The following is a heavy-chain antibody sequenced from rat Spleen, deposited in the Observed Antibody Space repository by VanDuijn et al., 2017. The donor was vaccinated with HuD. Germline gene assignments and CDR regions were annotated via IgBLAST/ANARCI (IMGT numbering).Heavy chain of an antibody. V-gene: IGHV2-17*01. J-gene: IGHJ3*01. CDR2: IYHDGGT. CDR3: ARSYGGYTQHWFPY. Sequence: VQLKETGPGLVQPTQTLSLTCTVSGFSLTSDGVHWIRQPPGKGLEWMGIIYHDGGTDYNSAIKSRLSISRDTSKSQVFLKMSSLQTDDTGIFFCARSYGGYTQHWFPYWGQGTLVTVSS. CDR1: GFSLTSDG. D-gene: IGHD1-11*01.